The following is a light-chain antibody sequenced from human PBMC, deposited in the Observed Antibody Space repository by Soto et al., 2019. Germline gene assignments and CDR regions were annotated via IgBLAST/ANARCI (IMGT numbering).Light chain of an antibody. V-gene: IGLV1-44*01. J-gene: IGLJ1*01. CDR2: RNN. CDR1: ISNIGTNT. Sequence: QSVLTEQPSSSGTPGQRVTISCSGSISNIGTNTVNWYRHLPVTAPKLLIYRNNERPSGVPDRFSGSKSGTSASLAISGLQSEDEADYYCAAWDDSLNGYVLGTGTKVTVL. CDR3: AAWDDSLNGYV.